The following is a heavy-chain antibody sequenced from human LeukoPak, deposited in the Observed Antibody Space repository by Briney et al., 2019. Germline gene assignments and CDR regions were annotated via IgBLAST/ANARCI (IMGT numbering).Heavy chain of an antibody. V-gene: IGHV5-51*01. J-gene: IGHJ4*02. CDR2: IYPGDSDT. D-gene: IGHD4-17*01. CDR3: ARLHDYGDSFDY. CDR1: GSRFTSYW. Sequence: GASLKISYKGAGSRFTSYWIGWGRPMPGKGVEWMGIIYPGDSDTRYSPSFQGQVTISADKSISTAYLQWSSLKASDTAMYYCARLHDYGDSFDYWGQGTLVTVSS.